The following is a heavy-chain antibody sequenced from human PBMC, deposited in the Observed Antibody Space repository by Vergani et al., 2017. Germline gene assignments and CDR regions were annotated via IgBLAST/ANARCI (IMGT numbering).Heavy chain of an antibody. CDR3: ARGRGYCSGGSCYGDY. CDR1: GGSFSGYY. D-gene: IGHD2-15*01. CDR2: IYYSGST. J-gene: IGHJ4*02. V-gene: IGHV4-34*01. Sequence: QVQLQQWGAGLLKPSETLSLTCAVYGGSFSGYYWSWIRQPPGKGLEWIGYIYYSGSTNYNPSLKSRVTISVDTSKNQFSLKLSSVTAADTAVYYCARGRGYCSGGSCYGDYWGQGTLVTVSS.